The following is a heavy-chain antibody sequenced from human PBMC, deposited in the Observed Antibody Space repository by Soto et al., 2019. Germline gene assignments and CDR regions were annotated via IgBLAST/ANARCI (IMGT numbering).Heavy chain of an antibody. Sequence: SETLSLTCTVSGGSISGGVYYWSWIRQPPGKGLEWIGYIYDSGSTYYNPSLKSRVTISVDTSKNRFSLRLSSVTAADTAVYYCAREIIPLTTDWYFDLWGRGTLVTVS. V-gene: IGHV4-30-4*01. CDR1: GGSISGGVYY. CDR2: IYDSGST. CDR3: AREIIPLTTDWYFDL. J-gene: IGHJ2*01. D-gene: IGHD4-17*01.